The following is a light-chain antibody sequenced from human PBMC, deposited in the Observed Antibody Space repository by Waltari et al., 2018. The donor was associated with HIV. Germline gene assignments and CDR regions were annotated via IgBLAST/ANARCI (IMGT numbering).Light chain of an antibody. J-gene: IGKJ4*01. Sequence: EIVLTQSPVPLSLSPGERATLSCRASPSVRTYLAWYQQKPGQAPRLLIYDASNRATGIPARFSGSGSGTDFTLTISSLEPEDFAVYDCQQRSKWLTFGGGTKVEIK. CDR3: QQRSKWLT. V-gene: IGKV3-11*01. CDR1: PSVRTY. CDR2: DAS.